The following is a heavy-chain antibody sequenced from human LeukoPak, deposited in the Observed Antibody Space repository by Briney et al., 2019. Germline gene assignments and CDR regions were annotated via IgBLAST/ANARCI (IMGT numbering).Heavy chain of an antibody. Sequence: SETLSLTCTVSDGSITSSSYYWGWLRQPPGKGLEWIGSIYYSGSTYYNPSLKSRVTISEDTSKNQFSLKVSSVTATDTAVYYCARTTGWYEKYFDYWGQGTLVTVSS. CDR3: ARTTGWYEKYFDY. J-gene: IGHJ4*02. V-gene: IGHV4-39*01. D-gene: IGHD6-19*01. CDR1: DGSITSSSYY. CDR2: IYYSGST.